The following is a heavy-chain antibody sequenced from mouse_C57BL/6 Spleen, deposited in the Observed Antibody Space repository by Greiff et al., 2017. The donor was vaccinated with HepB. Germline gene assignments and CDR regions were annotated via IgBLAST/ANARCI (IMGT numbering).Heavy chain of an antibody. CDR2: ISSGGSYT. D-gene: IGHD4-1*01. Sequence: DVMLVESGGDLVKPGGSLKLSCAASGFTFSSYGMSWVRQTPDKRLEWVATISSGGSYTYYPDSVKGRFTISRDNAKNTLYLQMSSLKSEDTAMYYCARALGHYAMDYWGQGTSVTVSS. V-gene: IGHV5-6*02. J-gene: IGHJ4*01. CDR3: ARALGHYAMDY. CDR1: GFTFSSYG.